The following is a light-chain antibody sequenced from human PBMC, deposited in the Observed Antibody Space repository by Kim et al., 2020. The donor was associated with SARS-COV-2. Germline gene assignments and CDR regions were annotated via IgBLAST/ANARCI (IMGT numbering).Light chain of an antibody. V-gene: IGKV1-5*03. CDR3: QQYNTYPWT. Sequence: DIQMTQSPSTLSASVGDRVTITCRASHSISSWLAWYQQKPGKGPNLLIYKASTLESGIPSRFSGSGSGTEFSLTISSLQPDDFATYYCQQYNTYPWTFGQGTKVDIK. CDR2: KAS. J-gene: IGKJ1*01. CDR1: HSISSW.